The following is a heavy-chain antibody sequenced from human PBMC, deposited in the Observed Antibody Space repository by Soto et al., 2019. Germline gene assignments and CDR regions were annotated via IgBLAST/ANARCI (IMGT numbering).Heavy chain of an antibody. D-gene: IGHD6-19*01. CDR1: GYTFTGYY. Sequence: ASVKVSCKASGYTFTGYYMHWVRQAPGQGLEWMGWINPNSGGTNYAQKFQGWVTMTRDTSISTAYMELSRLRSDDTAVYYCAREVDSSGWYHNYGMDVWGQGTTVTVSS. J-gene: IGHJ6*02. CDR2: INPNSGGT. V-gene: IGHV1-2*04. CDR3: AREVDSSGWYHNYGMDV.